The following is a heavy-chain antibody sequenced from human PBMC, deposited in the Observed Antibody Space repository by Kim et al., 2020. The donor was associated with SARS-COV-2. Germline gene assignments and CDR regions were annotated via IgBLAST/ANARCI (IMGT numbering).Heavy chain of an antibody. J-gene: IGHJ6*02. CDR1: GFTFSTYW. CDR2: INPAGSTT. D-gene: IGHD6-13*01. Sequence: GALRLSCAASGFTFSTYWMHWVRQAPGKGLVWVSRINPAGSTTTYADSVKGRFTISRDNAKNTLYLQMNSLRADDTAVYYCARDPIVAGCTSMDVWGQG. CDR3: ARDPIVAGCTSMDV. V-gene: IGHV3-74*01.